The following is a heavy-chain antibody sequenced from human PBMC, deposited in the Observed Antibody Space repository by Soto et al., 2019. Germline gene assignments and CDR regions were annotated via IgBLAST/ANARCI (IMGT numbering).Heavy chain of an antibody. CDR3: AITMVRGVIITLAY. CDR2: IIPIFGTA. CDR1: GGTFSSYA. J-gene: IGHJ4*02. Sequence: SVKVSCKASGGTFSSYAISWVRQAPGQGLEWMGGIIPIFGTANYAQKFQGRVTITADESTSTAYMELSSLRSEDTAVYYCAITMVRGVIITLAYWGQGTQVTVSS. D-gene: IGHD3-10*01. V-gene: IGHV1-69*13.